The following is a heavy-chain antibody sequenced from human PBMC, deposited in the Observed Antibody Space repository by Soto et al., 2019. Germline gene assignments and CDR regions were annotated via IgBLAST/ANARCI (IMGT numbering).Heavy chain of an antibody. CDR1: GFTFNSHG. CDR2: IWYDGSNK. J-gene: IGHJ4*02. V-gene: IGHV3-33*01. Sequence: QVQLVESGGGVVQPGRSLRLSCAASGFTFNSHGMHWVRQAPGKGLEWVAVIWYDGSNKYYADFVKGRFSSSRDNSKNTLYLQRDSLRVEDTAVYYCARWGNWKVADYWGQGTLVTVSS. CDR3: ARWGNWKVADY. D-gene: IGHD1-1*01.